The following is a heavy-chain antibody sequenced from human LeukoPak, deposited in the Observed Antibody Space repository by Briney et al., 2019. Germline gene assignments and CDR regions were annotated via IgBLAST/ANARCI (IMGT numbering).Heavy chain of an antibody. CDR2: IYYSGST. CDR3: ARSVRVRGAFDY. J-gene: IGHJ4*02. Sequence: SETLSLTCTVSGGSISSYYWSWIRQPPGKGLEWIGYIYYSGSTNYNSSLKSRVTISVDTSKNQFSLKLSSVTAADTAVYYCARSVRVRGAFDYWGQGTLVTVSS. CDR1: GGSISSYY. V-gene: IGHV4-59*13. D-gene: IGHD3-10*01.